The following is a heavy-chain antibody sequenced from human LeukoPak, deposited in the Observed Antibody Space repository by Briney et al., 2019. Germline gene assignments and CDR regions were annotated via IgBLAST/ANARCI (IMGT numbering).Heavy chain of an antibody. CDR1: GFTVSSNY. CDR2: IYTVGNT. D-gene: IGHD5-18*01. Sequence: PGGSLRLSCAASGFTVSSNYMSWVRQAPGRGLEWVSVIYTVGNTYYAESVKGRFTISRDNSKNTLYLQVNSLRAEDTAVYYCARGYSYGYFDYWGQGTLVTVSS. V-gene: IGHV3-53*01. CDR3: ARGYSYGYFDY. J-gene: IGHJ4*02.